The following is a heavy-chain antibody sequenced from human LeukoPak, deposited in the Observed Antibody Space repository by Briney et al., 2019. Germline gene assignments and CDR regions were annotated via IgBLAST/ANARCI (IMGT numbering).Heavy chain of an antibody. Sequence: SETLSLTCTVSGGSISSYYWSWIRQPPGKGLEFIGYINYSGSTNYNPSLKSRVTISIDTSKNQFSLKLRSVTAADTAVYYCARVTYDSSGYYPNWFDPWGQGTLVTVSS. CDR2: INYSGST. V-gene: IGHV4-59*01. D-gene: IGHD3-22*01. J-gene: IGHJ5*02. CDR1: GGSISSYY. CDR3: ARVTYDSSGYYPNWFDP.